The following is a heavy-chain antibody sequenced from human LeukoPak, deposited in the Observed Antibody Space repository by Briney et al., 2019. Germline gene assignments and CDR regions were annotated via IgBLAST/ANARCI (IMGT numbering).Heavy chain of an antibody. D-gene: IGHD3-22*01. V-gene: IGHV3-30*03. CDR3: ARDSGDSSDYYYEGNAFDI. CDR2: VSYDGSNK. Sequence: GRSLRLSCAASGLTFSSSGMHWVRQTPGKGLEWVAIVSYDGSNKYYADSVKGRFTISRDNSKNTLYLQMNSLRAEDTAVYYCARDSGDSSDYYYEGNAFDIWGQGTMVTVSS. J-gene: IGHJ3*02. CDR1: GLTFSSSG.